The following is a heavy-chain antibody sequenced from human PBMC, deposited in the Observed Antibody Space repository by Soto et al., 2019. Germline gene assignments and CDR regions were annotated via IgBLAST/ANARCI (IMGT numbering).Heavy chain of an antibody. V-gene: IGHV1-69*02. CDR1: GGTFSSYT. CDR3: ARFSEYQLPPLDYYYYMDV. J-gene: IGHJ6*03. Sequence: QVQLVQSGAEVKKPGSSVKVSCKASGGTFSSYTISWVRQAPGQGLEWMGRIIPILGIANYAQKFQGRVTITADKSTSTAYMELSSLRSEDTAVYYCARFSEYQLPPLDYYYYMDVWGKGTTVTVSS. D-gene: IGHD2-2*01. CDR2: IIPILGIA.